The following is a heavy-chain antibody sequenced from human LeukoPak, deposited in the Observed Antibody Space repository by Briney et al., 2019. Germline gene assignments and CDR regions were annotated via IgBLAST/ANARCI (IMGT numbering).Heavy chain of an antibody. CDR3: AKPKFDSSGYYLLPFDY. V-gene: IGHV3-23*01. Sequence: GRSLRPSCAASASTFTTYAMSWVRQAPGKGLEWVSAISGSGSSTYYAHSVKGRFTISRDNSKNALYLQMNSLRAEDTAVYYCAKPKFDSSGYYLLPFDYWGQGTLVTVSS. J-gene: IGHJ4*02. D-gene: IGHD3-22*01. CDR1: ASTFTTYA. CDR2: ISGSGSST.